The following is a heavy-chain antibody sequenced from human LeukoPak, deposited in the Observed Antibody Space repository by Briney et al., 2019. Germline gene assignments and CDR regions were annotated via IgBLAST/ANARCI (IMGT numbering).Heavy chain of an antibody. Sequence: GGSLRLSCAASGLTFSSYAMNWVRQAPGKGLEWVSAISGSGGNTYYADSVKGRFTISRDNSKNTLYLQMNSLRAEDTAVYYCANPRGNYGAYGFDIWGQGTMVTVCS. J-gene: IGHJ3*02. CDR1: GLTFSSYA. CDR3: ANPRGNYGAYGFDI. V-gene: IGHV3-23*01. CDR2: ISGSGGNT. D-gene: IGHD4-17*01.